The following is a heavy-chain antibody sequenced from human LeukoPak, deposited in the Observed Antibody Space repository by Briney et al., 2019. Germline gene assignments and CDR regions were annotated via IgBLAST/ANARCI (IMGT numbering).Heavy chain of an antibody. CDR2: IKQDGSEK. CDR1: GFTFSSYW. Sequence: PGGSLRLSCAASGFTFSSYWMSWVRQAPGKGLEWVANIKQDGSEKYYVDSVKGRFTISRDNAKNSLYLQMNSLRAEDTAVYYCARDVRGYSYGSTTDYWGQGTLVTVSS. CDR3: ARDVRGYSYGSTTDY. J-gene: IGHJ4*02. V-gene: IGHV3-7*01. D-gene: IGHD5-18*01.